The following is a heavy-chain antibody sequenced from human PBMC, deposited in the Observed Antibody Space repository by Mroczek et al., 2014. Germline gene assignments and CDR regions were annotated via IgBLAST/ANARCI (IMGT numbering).Heavy chain of an antibody. Sequence: QVQLVQSGAEVKKPGASVKVSCKASGYTFTSYDINWVRQATGQGLEWMGWMNPNSGNTGYAQKFQGRVTMTRNTSISTAYMELSSLRSEDTAVYYCAVGVVPAANSWFDPWGQGTLVTVSS. D-gene: IGHD2-2*01. CDR3: AVGVVPAANSWFDP. V-gene: IGHV1-8*01. CDR1: GYTFTSYD. CDR2: MNPNSGNT. J-gene: IGHJ5*02.